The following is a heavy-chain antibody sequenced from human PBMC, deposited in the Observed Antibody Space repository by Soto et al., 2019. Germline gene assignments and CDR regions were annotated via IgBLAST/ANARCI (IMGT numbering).Heavy chain of an antibody. J-gene: IGHJ3*02. CDR3: ARDRQQLRSDAFDI. Sequence: QVQLVQSGAEVNKPGSSVKVSCKASGGTFSSYAISWVRQAPGQGLEWMGGIIPIFGTANYAQKFQGRVTITADKSTSTAYMELSSLRSEDTAVYYCARDRQQLRSDAFDIWGQGPMVTVSS. CDR1: GGTFSSYA. V-gene: IGHV1-69*06. D-gene: IGHD6-13*01. CDR2: IIPIFGTA.